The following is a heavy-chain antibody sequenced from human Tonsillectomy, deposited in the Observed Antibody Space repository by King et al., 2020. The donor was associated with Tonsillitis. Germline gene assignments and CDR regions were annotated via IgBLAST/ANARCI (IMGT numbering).Heavy chain of an antibody. J-gene: IGHJ5*02. CDR3: ARHYCSSTSCYKGFDP. D-gene: IGHD2-2*02. CDR1: GGSISSSGYY. V-gene: IGHV4-39*01. CDR2: IYYSGST. Sequence: QLQESGPGLVKPSETLSLTCTVSGGSISSSGYYWGWIRQPPGKGLEWIGSIYYSGSTYYNPSLKSRVTISVDTSNNQFSLKLSSVPAADTAVYYCARHYCSSTSCYKGFDPWGQGTLVTVSS.